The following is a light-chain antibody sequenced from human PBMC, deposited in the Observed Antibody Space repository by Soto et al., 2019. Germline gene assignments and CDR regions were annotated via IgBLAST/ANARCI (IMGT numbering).Light chain of an antibody. CDR2: EIS. J-gene: IGLJ2*01. CDR1: SSDVXAXXH. Sequence: QSALTQPASVSGSPGQSXXISCSGTSSDVXAXXHVSWYQQYPGKAPKFIIFEISNRPSGISSRFSGSRSGNTASLTISRLQAEDEAYYYCSSYTSRDTVIFGGGTKVTVL. V-gene: IGLV2-14*01. CDR3: SSYTSRDTVI.